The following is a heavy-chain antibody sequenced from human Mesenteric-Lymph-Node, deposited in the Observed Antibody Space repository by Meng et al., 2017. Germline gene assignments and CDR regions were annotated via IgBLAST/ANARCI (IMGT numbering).Heavy chain of an antibody. V-gene: IGHV2-5*01. Sequence: SGPTLVKPTQTLTLTCTFSGFSLSTSGVGVGWIRQPPGKALEWLALIYWNDDKRYSPSLKSRLTITKDTSKNQVVLTMTNMDPVDTATYYCAHRLGYDGSDAFDIWGQGTMVTVSS. D-gene: IGHD3-22*01. J-gene: IGHJ3*02. CDR2: IYWNDDK. CDR3: AHRLGYDGSDAFDI. CDR1: GFSLSTSGVG.